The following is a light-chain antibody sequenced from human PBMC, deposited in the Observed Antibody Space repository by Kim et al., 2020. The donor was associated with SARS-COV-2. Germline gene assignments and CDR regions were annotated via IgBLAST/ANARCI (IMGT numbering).Light chain of an antibody. CDR2: DNN. V-gene: IGLV1-51*01. CDR3: ATWDSSLRVV. J-gene: IGLJ2*01. Sequence: PGQKVTISCSGSSSNIGNNYVSWYQQLPGSAPKVLIYDNNKRPSGIPDRFSGSKSGTSATLGISGLQTGDEADYYCATWDSSLRVVFGGGTQLTVL. CDR1: SSNIGNNY.